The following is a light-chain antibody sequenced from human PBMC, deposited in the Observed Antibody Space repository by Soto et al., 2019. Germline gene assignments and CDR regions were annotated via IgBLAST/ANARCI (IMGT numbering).Light chain of an antibody. CDR2: EVG. V-gene: IGLV2-14*01. Sequence: QSALTQPASVSGSPGQSITISCTGTSSDVGGYNYVSWYQQHPGKAPKLMIYEVGNRPSGVSNRFSGSKSGNTASLTISGLQAEDEADYYCSSYTSSSRVVFGGGTKVTVL. J-gene: IGLJ2*01. CDR3: SSYTSSSRVV. CDR1: SSDVGGYNY.